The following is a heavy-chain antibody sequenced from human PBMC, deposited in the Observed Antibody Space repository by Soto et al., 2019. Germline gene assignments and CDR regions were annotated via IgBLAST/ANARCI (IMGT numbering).Heavy chain of an antibody. CDR2: AYYNGSP. Sequence: SETLSLTCTVSRGSIQSSTYYWGWIRQPPGKGLEWIGAAYYNGSPYFNPSLKSRLTLSADPSQNQFSLRLASVTAADTAVYYCARQTYLTYFDIWGQGTMVTVSS. V-gene: IGHV4-39*01. J-gene: IGHJ3*02. D-gene: IGHD3-16*01. CDR3: ARQTYLTYFDI. CDR1: RGSIQSSTYY.